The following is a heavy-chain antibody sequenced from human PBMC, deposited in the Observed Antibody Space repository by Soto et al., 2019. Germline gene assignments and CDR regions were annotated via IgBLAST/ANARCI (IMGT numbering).Heavy chain of an antibody. Sequence: QVHLVESGGGVGQPGGSLRLSCEDSEFSFSSYAMHWIRQAPGKGLEWVAVISFDGNIIHYADSVKGRFIISRDNSKNTLYLQMHSLSGEDTAVYYCARTFDTSTYYFDYWGQGTLVTVSS. D-gene: IGHD3-9*01. V-gene: IGHV3-30-3*01. J-gene: IGHJ4*02. CDR2: ISFDGNII. CDR1: EFSFSSYA. CDR3: ARTFDTSTYYFDY.